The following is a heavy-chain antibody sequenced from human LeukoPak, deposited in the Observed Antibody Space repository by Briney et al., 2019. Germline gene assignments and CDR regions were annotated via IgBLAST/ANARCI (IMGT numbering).Heavy chain of an antibody. J-gene: IGHJ4*02. D-gene: IGHD3-22*01. CDR3: AREKPALTYYYDSSGYYYFDY. Sequence: GGSLRLSCAASGFTFSSYSMNWVRQAPGKGLEWVSSISSSSSYIYYADSVKGRFTISRDNAKNSLYLQMNSLRAEDTAVYYCAREKPALTYYYDSSGYYYFDYCGQGTLVTVSS. V-gene: IGHV3-21*01. CDR2: ISSSSSYI. CDR1: GFTFSSYS.